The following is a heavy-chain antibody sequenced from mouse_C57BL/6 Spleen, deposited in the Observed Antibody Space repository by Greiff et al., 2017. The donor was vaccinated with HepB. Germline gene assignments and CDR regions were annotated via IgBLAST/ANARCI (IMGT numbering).Heavy chain of an antibody. Sequence: EVKLVESGGDLVKPGGSLKLSCAASGFTFSSYGMSWVRQTPDKRLEWVATISSGGSYTYYPDSVKGRFTISRDNAKNTLYLQMSSLKSEDTAMYYCARYYEGEDYFDYWGQGTTLTVSS. CDR2: ISSGGSYT. J-gene: IGHJ2*01. D-gene: IGHD2-4*01. CDR1: GFTFSSYG. CDR3: ARYYEGEDYFDY. V-gene: IGHV5-6*02.